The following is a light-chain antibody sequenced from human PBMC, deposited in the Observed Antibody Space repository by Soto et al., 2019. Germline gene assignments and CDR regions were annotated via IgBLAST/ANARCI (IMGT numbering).Light chain of an antibody. Sequence: DIQMTQSPSSLSASVGDRVTITCRASQAISNYLAWYQQKPGRVPELLIYATSTLHGVTSRFSGDGSGTEFTLTIRRLQPEDFATYFCQQLHTYPLTFGGGTKVDI. J-gene: IGKJ4*01. CDR2: ATS. V-gene: IGKV1-9*01. CDR1: QAISNY. CDR3: QQLHTYPLT.